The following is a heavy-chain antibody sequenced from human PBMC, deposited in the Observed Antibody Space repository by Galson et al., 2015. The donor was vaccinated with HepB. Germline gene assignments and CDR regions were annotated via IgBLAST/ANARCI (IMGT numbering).Heavy chain of an antibody. V-gene: IGHV1-69*13. CDR3: ARDGMSAMAPIDP. CDR2: IIAIFGTA. Sequence: SVKVSCKASGGTFSSYAISWVRQAPGQGLEWMGGIIAIFGTANYAQKFQGRVTITADESTSTAYMELSSLRSEDTAVYYCARDGMSAMAPIDPWGQGTLVTVSS. D-gene: IGHD5-18*01. J-gene: IGHJ5*02. CDR1: GGTFSSYA.